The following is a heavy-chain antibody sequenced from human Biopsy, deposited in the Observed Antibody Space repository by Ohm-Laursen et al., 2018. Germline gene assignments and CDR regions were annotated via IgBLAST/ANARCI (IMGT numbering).Heavy chain of an antibody. J-gene: IGHJ2*01. CDR1: GDYISSYY. V-gene: IGHV4-59*01. Sequence: SETLSLTCAVSGDYISSYYWGWIRQPPGKGLEWIGYVHYTGITDYNRSLQSRVTISVDTSKNHFSLRLRSVTPADTAIYYCARDRGFYSDRTVPGYFDLWGRGTLVTVSS. D-gene: IGHD3-22*01. CDR2: VHYTGIT. CDR3: ARDRGFYSDRTVPGYFDL.